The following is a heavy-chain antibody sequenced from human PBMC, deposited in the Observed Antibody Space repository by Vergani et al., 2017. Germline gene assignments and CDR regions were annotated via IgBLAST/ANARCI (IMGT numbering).Heavy chain of an antibody. CDR1: GFTLNTYG. D-gene: IGHD2/OR15-2a*01. J-gene: IGHJ6*02. V-gene: IGHV3-30*02. CDR2: IRYDGSSE. Sequence: QVQILQSGGGVVQPGGSLRLSCTLSGFTLNTYGIHWVRKAPGKGLEWVSFIRYDGSSEYYGDSVKGQFTISRDKSQNTVNLQMNSLRTEDTAVYFCANSVIAGNVGVAYFGMDVWGRGTTVTVSS. CDR3: ANSVIAGNVGVAYFGMDV.